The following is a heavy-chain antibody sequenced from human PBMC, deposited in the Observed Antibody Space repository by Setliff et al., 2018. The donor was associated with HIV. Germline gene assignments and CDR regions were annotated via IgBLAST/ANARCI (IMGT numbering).Heavy chain of an antibody. J-gene: IGHJ3*02. D-gene: IGHD1-7*01. CDR1: GFTFTNSA. CDR2: IVVGSGNT. Sequence: SVKVSCKASGFTFTNSAVQWVRQARGQRLEWIGWIVVGSGNTNYAQKFQERVTITRDMSTSRAYMELSGLRTEDTAVYYCAADPRTGTTSYDAFDIWGQGTVVTVSS. CDR3: AADPRTGTTSYDAFDI. V-gene: IGHV1-58*01.